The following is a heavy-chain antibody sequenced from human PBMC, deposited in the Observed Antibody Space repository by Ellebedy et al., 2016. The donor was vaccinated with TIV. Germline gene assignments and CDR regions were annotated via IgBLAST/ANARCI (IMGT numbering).Heavy chain of an antibody. V-gene: IGHV3-33*08. Sequence: GGSLRLSCATSGFAFSNYAMHWVRQAPGKGLEWVAVIWFDGSNKYYADSVKDRFTISRDNSKNTLFLQMNSLRAEDTAVYYCARSRCSGGNCYYPNYFDYWGQGTLVTVSS. CDR3: ARSRCSGGNCYYPNYFDY. J-gene: IGHJ4*02. D-gene: IGHD2-15*01. CDR2: IWFDGSNK. CDR1: GFAFSNYA.